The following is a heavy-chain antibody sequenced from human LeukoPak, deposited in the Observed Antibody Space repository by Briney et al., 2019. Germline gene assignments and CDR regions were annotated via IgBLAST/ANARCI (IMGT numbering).Heavy chain of an antibody. CDR1: GFTFSSYA. D-gene: IGHD6-19*01. J-gene: IGHJ4*02. V-gene: IGHV3-30*04. CDR2: ISYDGSNK. Sequence: GGSLRLSCAASGFTFSSYAMHWVRQAPGKGLEWVAVISYDGSNKYYADSVKGRFTISRDNSKNTLYLQMNSLRAEDTAVYYCAKDHTPGYSSGWYGYWGQGTLVTVSS. CDR3: AKDHTPGYSSGWYGY.